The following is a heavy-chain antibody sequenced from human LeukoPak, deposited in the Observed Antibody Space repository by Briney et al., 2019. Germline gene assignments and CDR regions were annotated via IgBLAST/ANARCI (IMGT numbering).Heavy chain of an antibody. D-gene: IGHD1-14*01. CDR1: GFTFSSYW. V-gene: IGHV3-7*02. CDR3: ARWGPGGQTYGMDV. CDR2: INQDGSDK. Sequence: GGSLRLSCAASGFTFSSYWMSWVRQAPGKGLEWVAHINQDGSDKNYVNSVKGRFTISRDNAKYSLYPQMNSLRVEDTAVYYCARWGPGGQTYGMDVWGQGTTVTVSS. J-gene: IGHJ6*02.